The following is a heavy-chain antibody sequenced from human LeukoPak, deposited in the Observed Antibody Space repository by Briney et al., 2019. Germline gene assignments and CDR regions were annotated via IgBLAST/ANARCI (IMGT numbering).Heavy chain of an antibody. D-gene: IGHD2-2*01. J-gene: IGHJ6*03. CDR3: ARTWRSRTDIVVVPAAPSYYYYYMDV. V-gene: IGHV4-34*01. Sequence: SETLSLTCAVYGGSFSGYYWSWIRQPPGKGLEWIGEINHSGSTNYNPSLKSRVTISVDTSKNQFSLKLSSVTAADTAVYYCARTWRSRTDIVVVPAAPSYYYYYMDVWGKGTTVTISS. CDR2: INHSGST. CDR1: GGSFSGYY.